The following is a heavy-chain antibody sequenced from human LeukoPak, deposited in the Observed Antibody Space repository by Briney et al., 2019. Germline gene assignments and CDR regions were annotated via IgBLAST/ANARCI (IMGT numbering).Heavy chain of an antibody. J-gene: IGHJ4*02. Sequence: SETLSLTCTVSGGSISSYYWSWIRQPPGKGPEWIGYIYYSGSTNYNPSLKSRVTISVDTSKNQFSLKLSSVTAADTAVYYCARLSYNWNTGYWGQGTLVTVSS. CDR1: GGSISSYY. D-gene: IGHD1/OR15-1a*01. V-gene: IGHV4-59*08. CDR3: ARLSYNWNTGY. CDR2: IYYSGST.